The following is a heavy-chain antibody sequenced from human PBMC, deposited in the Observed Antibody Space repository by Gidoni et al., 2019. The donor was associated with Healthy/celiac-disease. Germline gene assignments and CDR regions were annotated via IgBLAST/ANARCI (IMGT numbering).Heavy chain of an antibody. V-gene: IGHV3-49*04. CDR2: IRSKAYGGTT. CDR3: TSWDTEQQALDY. Sequence: EVQLVESGGGLVQPGRSLRLSCTASGFTFGDYAMSWVRQAPGKGLGWVGFIRSKAYGGTTEYAASVKGRFTISRDDSKSIAYLQMNSLKTEDTAVYYCTSWDTEQQALDYWGQGTLVTVSS. J-gene: IGHJ4*02. CDR1: GFTFGDYA. D-gene: IGHD6-13*01.